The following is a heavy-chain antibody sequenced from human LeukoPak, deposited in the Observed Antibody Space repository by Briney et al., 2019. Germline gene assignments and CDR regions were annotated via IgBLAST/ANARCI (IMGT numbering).Heavy chain of an antibody. CDR3: AREDVTAGYDY. Sequence: GGSLRLSCAAPGFTVSTNYMTWVRQAPAKGLEWVSVIYSGGATYYADSVKGRFTFSRDNSKNTLYLQMNSLGVEDTAVYYCAREDVTAGYDYWGQGTLVTVSS. D-gene: IGHD1-14*01. CDR2: IYSGGAT. J-gene: IGHJ4*02. V-gene: IGHV3-66*01. CDR1: GFTVSTNY.